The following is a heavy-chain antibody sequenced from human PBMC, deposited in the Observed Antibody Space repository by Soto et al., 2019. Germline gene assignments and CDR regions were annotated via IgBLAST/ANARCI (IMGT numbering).Heavy chain of an antibody. V-gene: IGHV5-51*01. CDR2: IYPGDSDT. CDR1: GYSFTSYW. Sequence: PGESLKISCKGSGYSFTSYWIGWVRQMPGKGLEWMGIIYPGDSDTRYSPSFQGQVTISADKSISTAYLQWSSLKASDTAMYYCARQSSGYDFTSGMDVWGQGTTVTVSS. J-gene: IGHJ6*02. CDR3: ARQSSGYDFTSGMDV. D-gene: IGHD5-12*01.